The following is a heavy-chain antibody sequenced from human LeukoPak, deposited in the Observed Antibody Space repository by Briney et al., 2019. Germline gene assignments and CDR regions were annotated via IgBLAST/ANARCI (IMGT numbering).Heavy chain of an antibody. CDR2: IYYSGST. V-gene: IGHV4-39*01. J-gene: IGHJ6*03. CDR3: ARRSRMAFVMDV. Sequence: SETLSLTCTVSGGSNSSSSYYWGWIRQPPGKGLEWIGSIYYSGSTYYNPSLKSRVTISVDTSKNQFSLKLSSVTAADTAVYYCARRSRMAFVMDVWGKGTTVTVSS. D-gene: IGHD3-16*01. CDR1: GGSNSSSSYY.